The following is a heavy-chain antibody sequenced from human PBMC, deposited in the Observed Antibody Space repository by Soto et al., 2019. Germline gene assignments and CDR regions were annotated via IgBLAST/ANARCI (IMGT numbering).Heavy chain of an antibody. J-gene: IGHJ5*02. CDR2: IYHSGST. CDR1: GGSISSSNW. CDR3: AIRPTYYDSSGYYLNWFDP. D-gene: IGHD3-22*01. V-gene: IGHV4-4*02. Sequence: QVQLQESGPGLVKPSGTLSLTCAVSGGSISSSNWWSWVRQPPGKGLEWIGEIYHSGSTNYNPSLKIRVTISVDKSKNQFSLKLSSVTAADTAVYYCAIRPTYYDSSGYYLNWFDPWGQGTLVTVSS.